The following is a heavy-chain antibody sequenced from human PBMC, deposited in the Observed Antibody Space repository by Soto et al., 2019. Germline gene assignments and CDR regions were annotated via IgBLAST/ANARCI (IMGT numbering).Heavy chain of an antibody. CDR1: GYTFTSYD. J-gene: IGHJ4*02. CDR2: MNTNSGNT. CDR3: ARTCYGDNVDY. D-gene: IGHD4-17*01. Sequence: QVQLVQSGAEVKKPGASVKVSCKASGYTFTSYDINWVRQATGQGLEWIGWMNTNSGNTSSAQKFQGRVTMTRNTSLSTAYMELSSLRSEDTAGYYCARTCYGDNVDYWGQGTLVTVSS. V-gene: IGHV1-8*01.